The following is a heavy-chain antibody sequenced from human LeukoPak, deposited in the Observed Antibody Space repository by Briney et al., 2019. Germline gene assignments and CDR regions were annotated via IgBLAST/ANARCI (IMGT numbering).Heavy chain of an antibody. V-gene: IGHV1-69*05. CDR3: ATTPGDIVAPQAAAGPDY. J-gene: IGHJ4*02. Sequence: XVKVSCKASGGTFSSYAISWVRQAPGQGLEWIGGIITIFGTANYAEKFQGRVTITTDESTSTAYMEMSRLRSEDTAVYYCATTPGDIVAPQAAAGPDYWGQGTLVTVSS. CDR2: IITIFGTA. D-gene: IGHD5-12*01. CDR1: GGTFSSYA.